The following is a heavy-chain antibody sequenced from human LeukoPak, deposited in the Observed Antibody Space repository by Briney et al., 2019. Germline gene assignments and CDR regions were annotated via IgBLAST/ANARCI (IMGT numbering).Heavy chain of an antibody. V-gene: IGHV3-30*02. Sequence: PGGSLRLSCAASGFTFSSYGMHWVRQAPGKGLEWVAFIRYDGSNKYYVDSVKGRFTISRDNSKNTLYLQMDSLRPEDTAMYYCAKGIRAVGATNFDYWGQGTLVTVSS. CDR3: AKGIRAVGATNFDY. CDR1: GFTFSSYG. D-gene: IGHD1-26*01. J-gene: IGHJ4*02. CDR2: IRYDGSNK.